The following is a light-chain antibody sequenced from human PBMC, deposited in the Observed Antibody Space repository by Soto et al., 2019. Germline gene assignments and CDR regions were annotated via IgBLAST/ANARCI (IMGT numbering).Light chain of an antibody. CDR3: QQYVAYPLT. CDR2: GAS. J-gene: IGKJ4*01. V-gene: IGKV1-5*01. Sequence: DIQMTQSPSTLSASVGDRVTITCRASQSISDWLAWYQQKPGKVPQLLIYGASRLESGVPSRFSGSGSGTEFTLTISSLQPDDFATYSCQQYVAYPLTFGGGTKVDIK. CDR1: QSISDW.